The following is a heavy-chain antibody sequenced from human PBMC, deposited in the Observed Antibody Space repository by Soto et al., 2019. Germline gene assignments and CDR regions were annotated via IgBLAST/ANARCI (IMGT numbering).Heavy chain of an antibody. Sequence: GGSLRLSCAASGFTFSSYWMSWVRQAPGKGLEWVANIKQDGSEKYYVDSVKGRFTISRDNAKDSLYLQMNSLRAEDTAVYYCARVLYYDYIWGENWFDPWGQGTLVTVSS. CDR1: GFTFSSYW. V-gene: IGHV3-7*01. CDR3: ARVLYYDYIWGENWFDP. D-gene: IGHD3-16*01. CDR2: IKQDGSEK. J-gene: IGHJ5*02.